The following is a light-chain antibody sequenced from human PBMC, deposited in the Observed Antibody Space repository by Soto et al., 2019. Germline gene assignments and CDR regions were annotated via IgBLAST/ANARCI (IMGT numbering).Light chain of an antibody. J-gene: IGKJ1*01. V-gene: IGKV1-27*01. CDR1: QGINNY. Sequence: DIQMTQSPSALSASVGDKITITCRASQGINNYLAWYQQKPGEVPKVLIYAASALEPGVPSRFSGSGSGTDFTLTINSLQPEDFATYFCQQSYRSPWTFGQGTKVDIK. CDR3: QQSYRSPWT. CDR2: AAS.